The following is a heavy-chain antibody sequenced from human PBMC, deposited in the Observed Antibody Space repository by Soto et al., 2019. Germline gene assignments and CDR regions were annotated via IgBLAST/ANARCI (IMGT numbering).Heavy chain of an antibody. V-gene: IGHV3-7*01. CDR2: INEDGSDK. CDR1: GFTFSSYW. Sequence: GGSLRLSCAASGFTFSSYWMNWVRQAPGKGLEWVTNINEDGSDKNYVDSVKGRFTISRDNAKNSLYLQMDSLRAEDTAVYYCARRRSVGSGNIFDSWGQGTLVTVSS. J-gene: IGHJ4*02. CDR3: ARRRSVGSGNIFDS. D-gene: IGHD2-15*01.